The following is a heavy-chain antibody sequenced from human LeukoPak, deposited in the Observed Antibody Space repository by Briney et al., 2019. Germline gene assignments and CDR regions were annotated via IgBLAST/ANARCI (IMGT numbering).Heavy chain of an antibody. D-gene: IGHD3-9*01. CDR3: ARDKQYYDILTESDYYYYGMDV. Sequence: SVKVSCKASGGTFSSYAISWVRQAPGQGLEWMGGIIPIFGTANYAQKFQGRVTITADESTSTAYMELSGLRSEDTAVYYCARDKQYYDILTESDYYYYGMDVWGQGTTVTVSS. CDR2: IIPIFGTA. J-gene: IGHJ6*02. CDR1: GGTFSSYA. V-gene: IGHV1-69*13.